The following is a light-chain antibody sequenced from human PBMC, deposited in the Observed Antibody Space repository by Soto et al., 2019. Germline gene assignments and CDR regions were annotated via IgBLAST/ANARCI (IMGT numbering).Light chain of an antibody. CDR2: GAS. CDR3: QQHKDWPRT. Sequence: DIVMTQSPATLSVSPGDRVTLACRASQSVSSNLAWYQQKPGQAPRLLIYGASTRATGIPDRVSGSGSGTEFSLTISRLQSEDFAVYYCQQHKDWPRTFGQGTKVEIK. CDR1: QSVSSN. J-gene: IGKJ1*01. V-gene: IGKV3-15*01.